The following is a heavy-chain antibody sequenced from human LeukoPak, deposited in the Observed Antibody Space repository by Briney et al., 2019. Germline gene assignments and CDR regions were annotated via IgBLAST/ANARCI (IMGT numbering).Heavy chain of an antibody. D-gene: IGHD6-13*01. CDR2: MNPNSGNT. V-gene: IGHV1-8*01. CDR1: GYTFTSYD. CDR3: ARGRKRFVGIAAADFDL. J-gene: IGHJ4*02. Sequence: ASVKVSCKASGYTFTSYDINWVRQATGQGLEWMGWMNPNSGNTGYAQKFQGRVTMTRNTSISTAYMELSSLRSEDTAVYYGARGRKRFVGIAAADFDLWGQGTLVTVSS.